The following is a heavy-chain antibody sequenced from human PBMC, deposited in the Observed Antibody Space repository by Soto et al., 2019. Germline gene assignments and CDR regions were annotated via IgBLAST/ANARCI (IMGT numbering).Heavy chain of an antibody. J-gene: IGHJ4*02. V-gene: IGHV3-11*06. D-gene: IGHD6-13*01. CDR2: ISSTSRHT. CDR3: ARAASAAGSRYFDY. Sequence: GGSLRLSCAASGFTFSDYYVTWIRHAPGKGLEWLSYISSTSRHTDYADSVKGRFTISRDNANNSLYLQMNSLRVDDTAVYFCARAASAAGSRYFDYWGQGALVTVSS. CDR1: GFTFSDYY.